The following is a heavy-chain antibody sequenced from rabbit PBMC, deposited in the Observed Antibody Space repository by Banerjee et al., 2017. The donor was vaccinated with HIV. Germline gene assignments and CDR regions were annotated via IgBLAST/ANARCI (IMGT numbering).Heavy chain of an antibody. Sequence: QSLEESGGDLVKPGASLTLTCKASGFSFSSGYYMCWVRQAPGKGLEWIACIYAGSSGSTYYASWAKGRFTISRSTSLNTVELKMTSLTAADTATYFCAKFNGGYLGVGSNLWGPGTLVTVS. CDR1: GFSFSSGYY. CDR3: AKFNGGYLGVGSNL. J-gene: IGHJ4*01. CDR2: IYAGSSGST. V-gene: IGHV1S40*01. D-gene: IGHD7-1*01.